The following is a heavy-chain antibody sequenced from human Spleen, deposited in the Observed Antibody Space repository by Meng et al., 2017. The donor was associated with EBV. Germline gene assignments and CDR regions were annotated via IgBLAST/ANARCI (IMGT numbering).Heavy chain of an antibody. J-gene: IGHJ4*02. CDR1: CGSFSGYY. V-gene: IGHV4-34*02. CDR3: ARGLQQGLAPEEFDS. D-gene: IGHD6-19*01. CDR2: INHSGST. Sequence: QVPLQQWGAGLLKASETVSLTCAVYCGSFSGYYWSWIRQPPGKGLQWIGDINHSGSTNYNPSLKSRVTISVDTSKNQFSLKLSSVTAADTAVYYCARGLQQGLAPEEFDSWGQGTLVTVSS.